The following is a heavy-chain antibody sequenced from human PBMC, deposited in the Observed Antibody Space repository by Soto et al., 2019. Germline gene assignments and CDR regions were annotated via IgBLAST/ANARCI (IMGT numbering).Heavy chain of an antibody. CDR2: ISGSGGST. D-gene: IGHD3-10*01. CDR1: GFTLRSYA. V-gene: IGHV3-23*01. Sequence: EVQLLESGGGLVQPGGSLRLSCVASGFTLRSYAMSWVRQAPGKGLEWVSGISGSGGSTYYADSVKGRFTISRDNSKNTLYLQMNSLRAEDTAVYYCAKDPLGSYYNIWFDPWGQGTLVTVSS. J-gene: IGHJ5*02. CDR3: AKDPLGSYYNIWFDP.